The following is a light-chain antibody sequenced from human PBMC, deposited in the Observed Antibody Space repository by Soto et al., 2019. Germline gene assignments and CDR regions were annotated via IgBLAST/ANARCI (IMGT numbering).Light chain of an antibody. CDR2: DAS. J-gene: IGKJ4*01. V-gene: IGKV3-11*01. CDR3: HQRSKWPLT. Sequence: EIVLTQSPATLSLSPGERATLSCRASQSVRTYLAWYQQKPDQAPRLLIYDASNRATDIPDRFSGSGSGTDFTLTISSLDPEDFAVYYCHQRSKWPLTFGGGTKVEIK. CDR1: QSVRTY.